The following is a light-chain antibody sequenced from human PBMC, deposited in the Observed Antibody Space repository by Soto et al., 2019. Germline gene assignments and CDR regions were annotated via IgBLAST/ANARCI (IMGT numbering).Light chain of an antibody. CDR3: QQRSNWPPTWT. J-gene: IGKJ1*01. CDR1: QSVSSY. CDR2: DAS. V-gene: IGKV3-11*01. Sequence: EIVLTQSRATLSLSPGERATLSCRASQSVSSYLAGYQHKPGQAPRLLIYDASKRATGIPARFSGSGSGKDFTLTISSLEPEDFAVYYCQQRSNWPPTWTFGQGTRVEIK.